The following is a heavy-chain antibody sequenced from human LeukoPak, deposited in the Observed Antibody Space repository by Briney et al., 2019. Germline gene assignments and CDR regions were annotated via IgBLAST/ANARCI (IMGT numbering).Heavy chain of an antibody. V-gene: IGHV3-23*01. D-gene: IGHD4-23*01. CDR1: GFTYSAYA. CDR3: ARRYGGWGAFDI. Sequence: VGSLRLSCAASGFTYSAYAMSWVRQAPGKGLEWVSSISGDGRSTFYADSVKGRFTISRDYSKTTLFLQMNSLRAEDTAIYYCARRYGGWGAFDIWSQGTVVTVSS. J-gene: IGHJ3*02. CDR2: ISGDGRST.